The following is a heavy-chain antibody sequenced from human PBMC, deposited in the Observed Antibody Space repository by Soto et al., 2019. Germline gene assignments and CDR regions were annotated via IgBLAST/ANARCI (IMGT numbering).Heavy chain of an antibody. D-gene: IGHD6-19*01. CDR1: GYTFTSYG. J-gene: IGHJ6*02. CDR2: ISAYNGNT. CDR3: ARVAGTNPFYYHYGMDV. V-gene: IGHV1-18*01. Sequence: ASVKVSCKASGYTFTSYGISWVRQAPGQGLEWMGWISAYNGNTNYAQKLQGRVTMTTDTSTSTAYMELRSLRSDDTAVYYCARVAGTNPFYYHYGMDVWGQGTTVTVSS.